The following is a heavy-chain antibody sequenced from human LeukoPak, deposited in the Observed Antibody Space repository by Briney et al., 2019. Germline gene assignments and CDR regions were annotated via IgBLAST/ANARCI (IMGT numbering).Heavy chain of an antibody. V-gene: IGHV4-61*08. J-gene: IGHJ6*02. CDR3: ARLRPHCSGGSCYYYYGMDV. Sequence: PSQTLSLTCTVSGGSISSGGYYWSWIRQPPGKGLEWIGYIYYSGSTNYNPSLKSRVTISVDTSKNQFSLKLSSVTAADTAVYYCARLRPHCSGGSCYYYYGMDVWGQGTTVTVSS. CDR1: GGSISSGGYY. CDR2: IYYSGST. D-gene: IGHD2-15*01.